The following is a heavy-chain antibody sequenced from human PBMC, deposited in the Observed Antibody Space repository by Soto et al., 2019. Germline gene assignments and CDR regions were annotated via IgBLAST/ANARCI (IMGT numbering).Heavy chain of an antibody. CDR2: IRNKPNGHTT. Sequence: TGGSLRLSCVASGFTFSGHYMDWVRQAPGKGLEWLGRIRNKPNGHTTAYAASVKGRFTISRDDSKNLVYLQMNSLKSEDTALYYCSTTVITAPLFEYWGQGTLVTVYS. D-gene: IGHD2-21*02. CDR1: GFTFSGHY. V-gene: IGHV3-72*01. CDR3: STTVITAPLFEY. J-gene: IGHJ4*02.